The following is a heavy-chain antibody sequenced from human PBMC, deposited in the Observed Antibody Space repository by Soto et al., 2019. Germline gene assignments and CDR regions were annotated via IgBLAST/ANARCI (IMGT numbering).Heavy chain of an antibody. Sequence: PSETXSLTCTVSGGSISSYYWSWIRQPPGKGLEWIGYIYYSGSTNYNPSLKSRVTISVDTSKNQFSLKLSSVTAADTAVYYCASSNIAAAGFYYYGMDVWGRGTTVTVSS. D-gene: IGHD6-13*01. J-gene: IGHJ6*02. CDR3: ASSNIAAAGFYYYGMDV. CDR2: IYYSGST. CDR1: GGSISSYY. V-gene: IGHV4-59*01.